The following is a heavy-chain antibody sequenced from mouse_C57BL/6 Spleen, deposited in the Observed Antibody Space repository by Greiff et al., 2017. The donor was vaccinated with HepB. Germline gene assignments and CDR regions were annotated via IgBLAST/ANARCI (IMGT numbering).Heavy chain of an antibody. CDR3: ASQVPFAY. CDR1: GYTFTDYY. CDR2: INPNNGGT. J-gene: IGHJ3*01. V-gene: IGHV1-26*01. Sequence: EVQLQQSGPELVKPGASVKISCKASGYTFTDYYMNWVKQSHGKSLEWIGDINPNNGGTSYNQKFKGKATLTVDKSSSTAYMELRSLTSEDSAVYYWASQVPFAYWGQGTLVTVSA.